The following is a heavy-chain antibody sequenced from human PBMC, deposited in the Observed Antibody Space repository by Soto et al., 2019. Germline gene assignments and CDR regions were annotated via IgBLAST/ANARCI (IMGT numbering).Heavy chain of an antibody. D-gene: IGHD2-21*01. CDR2: IYYTGSI. CDR3: DRDDCGGSRCSYYYGMDV. Sequence: SETLALTCSVSRGSISRGDSFWRWIRQPPGKGLEWSGYIYYTGSIFYNPSLQSRVSISVDTSKHQFSLRLSSVTAADTAVYYCDRDDCGGSRCSYYYGMDVWGQGTTVTVSS. V-gene: IGHV4-30-4*01. CDR1: RGSISRGDSF. J-gene: IGHJ6*02.